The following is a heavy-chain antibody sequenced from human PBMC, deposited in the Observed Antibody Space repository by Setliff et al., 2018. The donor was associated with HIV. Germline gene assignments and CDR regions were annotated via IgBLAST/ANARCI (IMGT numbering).Heavy chain of an antibody. CDR3: ARAYYDSVWGSHRYRFYYFDY. CDR1: GYTFTGYY. CDR2: MNPNSGNT. V-gene: IGHV1-8*02. D-gene: IGHD3-16*02. Sequence: ASVKVSCKASGYTFTGYYVHWVRQAPGQGLEWMGWMNPNSGNTGFAQKFQGRVTMTRDTSTSSVYMELRSLRSEDTAVYYCARAYYDSVWGSHRYRFYYFDYWGQGTLVTVSS. J-gene: IGHJ4*02.